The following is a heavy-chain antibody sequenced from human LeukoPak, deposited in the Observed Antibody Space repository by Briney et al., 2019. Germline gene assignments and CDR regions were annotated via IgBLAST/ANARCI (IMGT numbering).Heavy chain of an antibody. V-gene: IGHV4-61*02. CDR1: GDSISSGDYY. CDR3: ARAHYYDSSGYYSNWFDP. J-gene: IGHJ5*02. Sequence: SETLSLTCTVSGDSISSGDYYWRWIRQPAGKGLEWIGRISSSGSTNYNPTLKSRVTISVDTSKYRFSLKLSSVTAADTAVYYCARAHYYDSSGYYSNWFDPWGQGTLVTVSS. D-gene: IGHD3-22*01. CDR2: ISSSGST.